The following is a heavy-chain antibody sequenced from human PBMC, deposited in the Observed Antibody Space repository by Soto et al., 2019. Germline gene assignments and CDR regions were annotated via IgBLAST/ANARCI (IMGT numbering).Heavy chain of an antibody. CDR3: ARHIGGGSWYYYYYGMDV. CDR2: IYPCDSDT. V-gene: IGHV5-51*01. D-gene: IGHD2-15*01. Sequence: GESLKISCNGSGYSFTSYWIGWVRQMPGKGLEWMGIIYPCDSDTRYSPSFQGQVTISADKSISTAYLQWSSLKASDTAMYYCARHIGGGSWYYYYYGMDVWGQGTTVTVSS. J-gene: IGHJ6*02. CDR1: GYSFTSYW.